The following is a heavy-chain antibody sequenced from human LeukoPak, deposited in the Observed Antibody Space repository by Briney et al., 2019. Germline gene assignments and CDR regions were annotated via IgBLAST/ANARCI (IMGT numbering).Heavy chain of an antibody. Sequence: GGSLRLSCAASGFTFSTYDMNWVRQAPGKGLEWVSYMRSISSTIYYADSVKGRFTISTDNANNSLYLQMNSLRAEDTAVYYCARNVVAVGFDYWGQGTLVTVSS. CDR1: GFTFSTYD. D-gene: IGHD3-22*01. V-gene: IGHV3-48*01. CDR3: ARNVVAVGFDY. CDR2: MRSISSTI. J-gene: IGHJ4*02.